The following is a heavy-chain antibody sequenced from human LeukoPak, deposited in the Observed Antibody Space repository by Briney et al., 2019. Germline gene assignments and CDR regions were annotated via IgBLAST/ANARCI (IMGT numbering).Heavy chain of an antibody. CDR2: ISYDGSNK. Sequence: GGSLRLSCAASGFTFSSYGMHWVRQAPGKGLEWVAVISYDGSNKYYADSVKGRFTISRDNSKNTLYLQMNSLRAEDTAVYYCANGYSSGWQFDYWGQRTLVTVSS. J-gene: IGHJ4*02. D-gene: IGHD6-19*01. CDR3: ANGYSSGWQFDY. CDR1: GFTFSSYG. V-gene: IGHV3-30*18.